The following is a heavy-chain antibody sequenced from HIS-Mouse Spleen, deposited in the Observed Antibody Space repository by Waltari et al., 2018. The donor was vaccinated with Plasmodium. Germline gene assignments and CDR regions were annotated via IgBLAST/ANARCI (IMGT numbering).Heavy chain of an antibody. J-gene: IGHJ4*02. CDR3: ATPRVGGSYFDY. V-gene: IGHV3-66*01. CDR2: IYSGGST. D-gene: IGHD1-26*01. CDR1: GFPVRSNY. Sequence: EVQLVESGGGLVQPGGSLRLSCAASGFPVRSNYRSWLRQAPGKGLEWVSVIYSGGSTYYADSVKGRFTISRDNSKNTLYLQMNSLRAEDTAVYYCATPRVGGSYFDYWGQGTLVTVSS.